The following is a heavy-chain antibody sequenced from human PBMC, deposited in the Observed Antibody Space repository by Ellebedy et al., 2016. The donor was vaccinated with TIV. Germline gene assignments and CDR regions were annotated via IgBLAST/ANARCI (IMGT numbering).Heavy chain of an antibody. J-gene: IGHJ1*01. Sequence: PGGSLRLSCAASGFTFSSYTMNWVRQAPGKGLEWVSSISTSSSYIYYAGSVKGRFTISRDNAKDSLYLQMNSLRAEDTAVYYCARAVVGKASSGYFQHWGQGTLVTVSS. CDR2: ISTSSSYI. V-gene: IGHV3-21*01. CDR1: GFTFSSYT. CDR3: ARAVVGKASSGYFQH. D-gene: IGHD6-19*01.